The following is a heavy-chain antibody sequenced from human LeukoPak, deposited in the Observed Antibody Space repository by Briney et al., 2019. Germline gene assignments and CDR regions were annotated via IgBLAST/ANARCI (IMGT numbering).Heavy chain of an antibody. CDR1: GFTFSDYY. CDR2: ISSSGSTI. D-gene: IGHD3-3*01. V-gene: IGHV3-11*04. CDR3: ARDRRYDFWSGHYTPDAFDI. Sequence: GGSLRLSCAASGFTFSDYYMSWIRQAPGKGLEWLSYISSSGSTIYSADSVKGRFTISRDNAKNSLYLQMNSLRAEDTAVYYCARDRRYDFWSGHYTPDAFDIWGRGTMVTVSS. J-gene: IGHJ3*02.